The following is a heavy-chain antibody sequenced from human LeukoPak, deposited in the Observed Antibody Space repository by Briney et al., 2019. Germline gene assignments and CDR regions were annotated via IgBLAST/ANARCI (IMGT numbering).Heavy chain of an antibody. CDR1: GFTFSSYS. CDR2: IKQDGTEE. J-gene: IGHJ4*02. Sequence: GGSLRLSCAASGFTFSSYSMNWVRQAPGKGLEWVANIKQDGTEEYYVDSVKGRFTISRDNAKNSLYLQMNSLRVEDTAVYYCAKVAKYYYGSETYYFFEHWGQGTPVTASS. D-gene: IGHD3-10*01. V-gene: IGHV3-7*01. CDR3: AKVAKYYYGSETYYFFEH.